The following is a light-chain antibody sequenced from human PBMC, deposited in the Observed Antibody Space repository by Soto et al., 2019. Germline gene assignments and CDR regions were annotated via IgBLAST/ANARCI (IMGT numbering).Light chain of an antibody. Sequence: DIEMTESPSTLSGSVGDRVTITCRASQSISSWLAWYKQKPGKAPKLLIYKASTLKSGVPSRFSGSGSGTEFTLTISSLQPEDFATYYCQHCNSYSEAFGQGTKVELK. CDR1: QSISSW. J-gene: IGKJ1*01. CDR2: KAS. V-gene: IGKV1-5*03. CDR3: QHCNSYSEA.